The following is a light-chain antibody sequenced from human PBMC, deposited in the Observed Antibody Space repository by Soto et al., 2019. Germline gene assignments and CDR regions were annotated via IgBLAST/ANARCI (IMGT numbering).Light chain of an antibody. CDR1: QSVSSSY. V-gene: IGKV3-20*01. J-gene: IGKJ1*01. CDR2: GAS. Sequence: EIVLTQSPGTLSLSPGEKATLSGRASQSVSSSYLAGYQQKPGQAPRLLIYGASSRATGIPDRFSGSGSGTDFTLTISRLEPEDFAVYYCQQYGSSPQTFGQGTKVEIK. CDR3: QQYGSSPQT.